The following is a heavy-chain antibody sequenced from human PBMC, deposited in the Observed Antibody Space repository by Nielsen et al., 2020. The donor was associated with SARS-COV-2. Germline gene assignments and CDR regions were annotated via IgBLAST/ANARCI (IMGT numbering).Heavy chain of an antibody. CDR1: GFTFSSYS. CDR2: ISSSSSYI. Sequence: GESLKISCAASGFTFSSYSMNWVRQAPGKGLEWVSSISSSSSYIYYADSVKGRFTISRDNSKNTLYLQMNSLRAEDTAVYYCAKDQSGSGVDYWGQGTLVTVSS. D-gene: IGHD3-10*01. CDR3: AKDQSGSGVDY. J-gene: IGHJ4*02. V-gene: IGHV3-21*01.